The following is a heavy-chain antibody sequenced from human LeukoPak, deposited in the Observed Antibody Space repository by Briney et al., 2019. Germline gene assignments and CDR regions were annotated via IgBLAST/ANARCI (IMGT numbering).Heavy chain of an antibody. D-gene: IGHD2-2*01. CDR3: ARDRCSSTSCYFRFDP. Sequence: GGSLRLSYAASGFTFSSYGMHWARPAPGKGLEWVAVIWYDGSNKYYADSVKGRFTISRDNSKNTLYLQMNSLRAEDTAVYYCARDRCSSTSCYFRFDPWGQGTLVTVSS. CDR2: IWYDGSNK. CDR1: GFTFSSYG. J-gene: IGHJ5*02. V-gene: IGHV3-33*01.